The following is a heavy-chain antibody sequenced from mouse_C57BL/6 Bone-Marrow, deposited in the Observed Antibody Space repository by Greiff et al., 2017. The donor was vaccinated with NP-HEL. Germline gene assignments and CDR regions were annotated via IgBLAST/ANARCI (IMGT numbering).Heavy chain of an antibody. D-gene: IGHD2-2*01. CDR2: INYDGSST. V-gene: IGHV5-16*01. CDR3: ARVVTTGYYFDY. Sequence: EVKLVESEGGLVQPGSSMKLSCTASGFTFSDYYMAWVRQVPEKGLEWVANINYDGSSTYYLDSLKSRFIISRDNAKNILYLQMSSLKSEDTATYYCARVVTTGYYFDYWGQGTTLTVSS. CDR1: GFTFSDYY. J-gene: IGHJ2*01.